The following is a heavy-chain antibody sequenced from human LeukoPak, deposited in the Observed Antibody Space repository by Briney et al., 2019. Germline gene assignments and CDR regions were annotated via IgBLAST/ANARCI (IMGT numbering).Heavy chain of an antibody. D-gene: IGHD3-22*01. CDR3: ARGGGITMIVVVTANDY. J-gene: IGHJ4*02. V-gene: IGHV1-8*01. CDR1: GYTFTSYD. Sequence: ASVKVSCKASGYTFTSYDINWVRQATGQGLEWMGWMTPNSGNTGYAQKFQGRVTMTRDTSISTAYMELSSLRSEDTAVYYCARGGGITMIVVVTANDYWGQGTLVTVSS. CDR2: MTPNSGNT.